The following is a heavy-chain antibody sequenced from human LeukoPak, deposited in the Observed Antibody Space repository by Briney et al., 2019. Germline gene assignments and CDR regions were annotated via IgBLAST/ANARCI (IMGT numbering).Heavy chain of an antibody. Sequence: SETLSLTCAVYGGSFSGYYWSWIRRPPGKGLEWIGEVYHSGSTNYNPSLKSRVTISVDKSKNQFSLKLNSVTAADTAVYYCARNGGNSDVDDWGQGTLVTVSS. J-gene: IGHJ4*02. CDR2: VYHSGST. V-gene: IGHV4-34*01. CDR1: GGSFSGYY. D-gene: IGHD4-23*01. CDR3: ARNGGNSDVDD.